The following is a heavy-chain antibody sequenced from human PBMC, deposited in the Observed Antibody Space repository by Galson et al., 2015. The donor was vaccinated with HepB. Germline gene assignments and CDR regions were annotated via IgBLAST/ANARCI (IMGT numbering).Heavy chain of an antibody. J-gene: IGHJ3*01. CDR3: ARAYSRGYYYGAFDV. V-gene: IGHV1-2*05. CDR1: GYTFIGYY. CDR2: INPDSGGT. D-gene: IGHD3-22*01. Sequence: SVKVSCKASGYTFIGYYIHWVRLAPGQGLEWMGRINPDSGGTDYAQRFQGRVTMTRDTSTSTAYMELSSLRSDDTVVYYCARAYSRGYYYGAFDVWGQGTMVTVS.